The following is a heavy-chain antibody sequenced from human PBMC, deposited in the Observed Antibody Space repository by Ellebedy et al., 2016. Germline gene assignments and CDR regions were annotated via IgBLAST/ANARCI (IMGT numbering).Heavy chain of an antibody. CDR2: MSYSGNI. CDR1: GGSISSSPYY. D-gene: IGHD7-27*01. J-gene: IGHJ4*02. CDR3: VADTSDWGPVFHS. V-gene: IGHV4-39*02. Sequence: SETLSLTXAVSGGSISSSPYYWGWIRQPPGKGLEWIATMSYSGNINYNPSLKTRVTMSLDASTNHFSLRLTSVTAADTAVYYCVADTSDWGPVFHSWGQGILVTVSS.